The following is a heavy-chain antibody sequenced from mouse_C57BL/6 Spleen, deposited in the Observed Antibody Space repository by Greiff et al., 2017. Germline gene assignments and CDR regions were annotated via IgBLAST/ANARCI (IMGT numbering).Heavy chain of an antibody. CDR2: IHPNSGST. CDR3: HYDGYYDYYAMDY. Sequence: QVQLQQPGAELVKPGASVTLSCKASGYTFTSYWMHWVKQRPGQGLEWIGMIHPNSGSTNYNEKFKSKATLTVDKSSSTAYMQLSSLTSEDSAVYYCHYDGYYDYYAMDYWGQGTSVTVSS. V-gene: IGHV1-64*01. CDR1: GYTFTSYW. D-gene: IGHD2-3*01. J-gene: IGHJ4*01.